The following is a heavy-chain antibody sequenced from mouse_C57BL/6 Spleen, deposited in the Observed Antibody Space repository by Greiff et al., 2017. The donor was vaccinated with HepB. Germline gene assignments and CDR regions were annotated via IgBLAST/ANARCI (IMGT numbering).Heavy chain of an antibody. CDR1: GYTFTSYW. CDR3: ARRGDYGNYVGAMDY. J-gene: IGHJ4*01. V-gene: IGHV1-55*01. CDR2: IYPGSGST. Sequence: QVQLQQSGAELVKPGASVKMSCKASGYTFTSYWITWVKQRPGQGLEWIGDIYPGSGSTNYNEKFKSKATLTVDTSSSTAYMQLSSLTSEDSAVYYGARRGDYGNYVGAMDYWGQGTSVTVAS. D-gene: IGHD2-1*01.